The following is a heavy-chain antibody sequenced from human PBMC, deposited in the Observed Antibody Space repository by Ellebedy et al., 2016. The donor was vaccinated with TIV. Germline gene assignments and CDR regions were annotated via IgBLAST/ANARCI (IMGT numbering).Heavy chain of an antibody. CDR2: ISYDGSNK. CDR1: GFTFSSYG. Sequence: PGGSLRLSCAASGFTFSSYGMHWVRQAPGKGLEWVAVISYDGSNKYYADSVKGRFTISRDNSKNTLYLQMNSLRAEDTAVYYCASLKGLPDYWGQGTLVTVSS. V-gene: IGHV3-30*19. D-gene: IGHD3/OR15-3a*01. CDR3: ASLKGLPDY. J-gene: IGHJ4*02.